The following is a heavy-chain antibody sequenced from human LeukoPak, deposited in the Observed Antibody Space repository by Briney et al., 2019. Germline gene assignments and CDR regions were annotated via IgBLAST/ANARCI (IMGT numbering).Heavy chain of an antibody. J-gene: IGHJ2*01. V-gene: IGHV4-59*01. CDR1: GGSISSYY. D-gene: IGHD4-17*01. CDR2: IYYSGST. CDR3: ARGVHGDYRWYFDL. Sequence: SETLSLTCTVSGGSISSYYWSWIRQPPGKGLEWIGYIYYSGSTNYNPSLKSRVTISVDTSKNKFSLKLSAVTAADTAVYYCARGVHGDYRWYFDLWGRGTLVTVSS.